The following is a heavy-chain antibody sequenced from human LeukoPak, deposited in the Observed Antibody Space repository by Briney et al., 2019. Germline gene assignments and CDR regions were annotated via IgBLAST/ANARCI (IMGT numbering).Heavy chain of an antibody. Sequence: GGSLRLSCAASGFTLSSYNMNWVRQAPGKGLEWVSHISGSSNTIYHADSAKGRFTISRDNAKNSLYLHMNGLRAEDTAVYFCARDGRGEFDYWGQGTLVTVSS. CDR1: GFTLSSYN. CDR3: ARDGRGEFDY. V-gene: IGHV3-48*01. CDR2: ISGSSNTI. J-gene: IGHJ4*02. D-gene: IGHD3-10*01.